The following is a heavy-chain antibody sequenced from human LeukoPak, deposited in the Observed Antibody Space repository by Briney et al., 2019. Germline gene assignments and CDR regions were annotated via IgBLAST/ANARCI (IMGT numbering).Heavy chain of an antibody. V-gene: IGHV4-39*01. D-gene: IGHD3-9*01. Sequence: SETLSLTCTVSGGSISGSSNYWGWIRQPPGKGLEWIGSIYYSGSTYYNPSLKSRVTISVDTSKNQFSLKLSSVTAADTAVYYCARHRNPLRYFGDYWGQGTLVTVSS. CDR3: ARHRNPLRYFGDY. CDR1: GGSISGSSNY. J-gene: IGHJ4*02. CDR2: IYYSGST.